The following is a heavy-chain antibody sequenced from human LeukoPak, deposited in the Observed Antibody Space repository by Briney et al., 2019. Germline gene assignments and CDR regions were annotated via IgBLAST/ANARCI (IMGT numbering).Heavy chain of an antibody. V-gene: IGHV3-23*01. CDR2: ISASGIST. CDR3: AKKGQFSTTNYYFDY. CDR1: GFTFSSYA. D-gene: IGHD1-1*01. Sequence: GRSLRLSCAASGFTFSSYAMSWVRQAPGKGLEWVSAISASGISTYYEDSVKGRFTISRDNSKNTLFLQMNSQRAEDTAIYYCAKKGQFSTTNYYFDYWGQGTLVTVSS. J-gene: IGHJ4*02.